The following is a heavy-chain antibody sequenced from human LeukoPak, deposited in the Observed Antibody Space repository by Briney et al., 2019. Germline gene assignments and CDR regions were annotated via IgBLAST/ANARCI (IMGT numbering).Heavy chain of an antibody. V-gene: IGHV3-21*01. D-gene: IGHD6-13*01. Sequence: PGGSLRLSCAASGFTFSSYSMNWVRQAPGRGLEWVSFISSSSDYIYYADSVKGRFTTSRDNAKNSLYLQMNSLRAEDTAVYYCARVGSIAAAGTPDYWGQGTLVTVSS. CDR2: ISSSSDYI. J-gene: IGHJ4*02. CDR3: ARVGSIAAAGTPDY. CDR1: GFTFSSYS.